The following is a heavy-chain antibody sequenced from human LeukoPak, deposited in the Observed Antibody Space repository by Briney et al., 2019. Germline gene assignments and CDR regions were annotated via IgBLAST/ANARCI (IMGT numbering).Heavy chain of an antibody. CDR1: GFTVSSNY. V-gene: IGHV3-53*01. CDR3: ARDRLGRFLEWFD. J-gene: IGHJ4*02. D-gene: IGHD3-3*01. Sequence: GGSLRLSCAASGFTVSSNYMSGVRQAPGKGLEWVSVIYSGGSTYYADSVKGRFTISRDNSKNTLYPQMNSLRAEDTRVYYCARDRLGRFLEWFDWGQGTLVTVSS. CDR2: IYSGGST.